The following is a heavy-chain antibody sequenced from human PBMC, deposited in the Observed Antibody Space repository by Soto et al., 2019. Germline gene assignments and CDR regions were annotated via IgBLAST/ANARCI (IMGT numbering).Heavy chain of an antibody. D-gene: IGHD3-22*01. CDR2: INHSGNT. J-gene: IGHJ4*02. CDR3: ARGITLSLAVQGDAPGKYYFDS. V-gene: IGHV4-34*01. CDR1: GWSFIGYY. Sequence: PSVTMSLTWACDGWSFIGYYWSLLRQPPGKGLEWIGEINHSGNTNQNPSLKSRVTISVDTSKNQFSLKVRSLTAADTAVYYCARGITLSLAVQGDAPGKYYFDSWGQGTRVNVSA.